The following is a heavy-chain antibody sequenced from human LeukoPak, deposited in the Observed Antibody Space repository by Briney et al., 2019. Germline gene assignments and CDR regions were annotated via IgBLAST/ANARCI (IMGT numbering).Heavy chain of an antibody. V-gene: IGHV3-21*01. D-gene: IGHD4/OR15-4a*01. CDR1: GFTFSSYS. CDR3: ARGAALTPSNWFDP. J-gene: IGHJ5*02. Sequence: GGSLRLSCAASGFTFSSYSMNWVRQAPGKGLEWVSSISSSSRYIYYGDSVKVRFTISRDNAKNSLYLQINSLRAEDTAVYSCARGAALTPSNWFDPWGQGTLVTVSS. CDR2: ISSSSRYI.